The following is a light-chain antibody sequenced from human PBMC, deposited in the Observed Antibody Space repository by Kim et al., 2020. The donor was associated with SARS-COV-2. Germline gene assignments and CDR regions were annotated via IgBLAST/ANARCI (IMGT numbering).Light chain of an antibody. V-gene: IGLV3-1*01. CDR1: KVGDKY. Sequence: VSPGQTAIITCSGDKVGDKYACWYQQKPGQSPVLVIYQDSKRPSGIPERFSGSNSGNTATLTISGTQAMDEADYYCQAWDSSTARFGGGTQLTVL. CDR3: QAWDSSTAR. J-gene: IGLJ2*01. CDR2: QDS.